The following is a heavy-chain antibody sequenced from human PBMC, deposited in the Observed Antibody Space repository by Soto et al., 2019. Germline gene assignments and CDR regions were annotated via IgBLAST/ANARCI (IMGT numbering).Heavy chain of an antibody. Sequence: QVQLQQWGAGLLKPSETLSLTCAVYGGSFSGYSWSWIRQPPGKGLAWIGEINHSGCTNYTPSLKCRVTISVDTAKNKFSRKLSAVTAADTAVYYCAGCSGGSCYFYDYGMDVWGQGTTVTVSS. V-gene: IGHV4-34*01. CDR2: INHSGCT. CDR1: GGSFSGYS. CDR3: AGCSGGSCYFYDYGMDV. D-gene: IGHD2-15*01. J-gene: IGHJ6*02.